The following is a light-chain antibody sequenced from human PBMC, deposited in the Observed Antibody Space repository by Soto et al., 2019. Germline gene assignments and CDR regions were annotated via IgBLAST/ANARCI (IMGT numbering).Light chain of an antibody. Sequence: SYELTQPPSVSVAPGQTARITCGGNNIGGKRVHWYQQKPGQAPVLVVYDDSDRPSGIPERLSGSNSGSTATLTISRVEAGDEADYYCQVWDSSSDRYVFGTGTKVTVL. CDR3: QVWDSSSDRYV. CDR2: DDS. V-gene: IGLV3-21*02. CDR1: NIGGKR. J-gene: IGLJ1*01.